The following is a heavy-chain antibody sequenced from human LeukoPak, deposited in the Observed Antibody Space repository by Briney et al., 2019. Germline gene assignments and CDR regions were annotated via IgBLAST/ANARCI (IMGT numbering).Heavy chain of an antibody. CDR3: GRGGYSGYEFDC. CDR1: GYSFTNYW. D-gene: IGHD5-12*01. J-gene: IGHJ4*02. CDR2: IYPGDSDT. V-gene: IGHV5-51*01. Sequence: GESLKISCQVSGYSFTNYWIGWVRQMPGKGLEWMGVIYPGDSDTRYSPSFQGQVTMSADKSISTAYLQWSSLKASDSAMYYCGRGGYSGYEFDCWGQGTLVTVSS.